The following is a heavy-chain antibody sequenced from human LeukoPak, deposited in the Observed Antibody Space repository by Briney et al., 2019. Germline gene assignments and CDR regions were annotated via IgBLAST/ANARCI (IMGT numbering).Heavy chain of an antibody. CDR2: IAVGSGNT. V-gene: IGHV1-58*01. CDR3: AAASNYYDRSNYYSYAMDV. D-gene: IGHD3-22*01. J-gene: IGHJ6*02. Sequence: ASVKVSCKASGFTFTTSAVQWMRQARGQPLEWIGWIAVGSGNTNYAQKFQERVTITRDMSTSTVYMDLSSQRSEDTAVYYCAAASNYYDRSNYYSYAMDVWGRGTTVTVSS. CDR1: GFTFTTSA.